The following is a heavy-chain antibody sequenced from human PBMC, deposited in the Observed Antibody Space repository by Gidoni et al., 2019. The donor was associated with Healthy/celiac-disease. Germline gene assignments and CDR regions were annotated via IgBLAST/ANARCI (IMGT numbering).Heavy chain of an antibody. D-gene: IGHD2-2*01. CDR1: GFTFSSYG. Sequence: QVQLVESGGGVVQPGRSLRLSCAASGFTFSSYGMHWVRQAPGKGLEWVAVIWYDGSNKYDADSVKGRFTISRDNSKNTLYLQMNSLRAEDTAVYYCARDGGDIVVVPAATDWVDYWGQGTLVTVSS. CDR3: ARDGGDIVVVPAATDWVDY. V-gene: IGHV3-33*01. CDR2: IWYDGSNK. J-gene: IGHJ4*02.